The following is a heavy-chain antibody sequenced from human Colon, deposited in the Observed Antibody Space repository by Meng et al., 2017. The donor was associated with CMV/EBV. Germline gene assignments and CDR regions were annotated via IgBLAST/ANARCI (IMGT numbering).Heavy chain of an antibody. V-gene: IGHV1-46*01. Sequence: ASVKVSCKASGNIFSSAYLHWVRQAPGQGLEWMGMINPTDGCARHAQKFKGRVTMTRDKSTTTFYMELSSLISDDTAVYYCARMYASSSGWLDPWGQGTLVTVSS. CDR2: INPTDGCA. CDR3: ARMYASSSGWLDP. CDR1: GNIFSSAY. D-gene: IGHD6-6*01. J-gene: IGHJ5*02.